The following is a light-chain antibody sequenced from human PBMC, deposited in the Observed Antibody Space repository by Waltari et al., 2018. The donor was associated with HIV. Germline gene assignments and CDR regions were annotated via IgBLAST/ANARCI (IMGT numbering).Light chain of an antibody. Sequence: QSALTQPASVSGSPGQSITISCTGTNRDIGKYNLVPRYQQHPGRVPKVLIFEVTTRPSGISHRFSGSKSDNTASLTISGLQAEDEADYYCSSYATGNTYVFGTGTSVTVL. CDR3: SSYATGNTYV. J-gene: IGLJ1*01. V-gene: IGLV2-23*02. CDR1: NRDIGKYNL. CDR2: EVT.